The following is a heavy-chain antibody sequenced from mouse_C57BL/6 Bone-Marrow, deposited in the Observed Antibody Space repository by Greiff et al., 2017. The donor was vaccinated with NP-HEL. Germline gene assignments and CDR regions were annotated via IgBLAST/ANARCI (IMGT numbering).Heavy chain of an antibody. Sequence: VQLQESGAELMKPGASVKLSCKATGYTFTGYWIEWVKQRPGHGLEWIGEILPGSGSTNYNEKFKGKATFTADTSSNTAYMQLSSLTTEDSAIYYCAREGYYYGSSPHWYFDVWGTGTTVTVSS. J-gene: IGHJ1*03. CDR2: ILPGSGST. CDR1: GYTFTGYW. V-gene: IGHV1-9*01. D-gene: IGHD1-1*01. CDR3: AREGYYYGSSPHWYFDV.